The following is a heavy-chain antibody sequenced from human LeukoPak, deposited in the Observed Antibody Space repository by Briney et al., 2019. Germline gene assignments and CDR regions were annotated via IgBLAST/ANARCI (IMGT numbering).Heavy chain of an antibody. J-gene: IGHJ4*02. Sequence: ASVKVSCKASGYTFTDYYMHWVRQAPGKGLEWMGRINPNSGGTNYAQKFQGRVTMTRDTSISTAYMELSRLRSDDTAVYYCARGEWLVHYWGQGTLVTVSS. CDR1: GYTFTDYY. D-gene: IGHD6-19*01. CDR2: INPNSGGT. V-gene: IGHV1-2*06. CDR3: ARGEWLVHY.